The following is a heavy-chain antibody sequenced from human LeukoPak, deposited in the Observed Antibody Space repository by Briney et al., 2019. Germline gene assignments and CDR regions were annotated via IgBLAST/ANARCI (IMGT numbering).Heavy chain of an antibody. CDR2: INPNSGAT. V-gene: IGHV1-2*02. D-gene: IGHD3-9*01. Sequence: ASVKLSCKASGYTFTGYYMHWVRQAPGQRLEGMGWINPNSGATNFAQKFQGRVTMPRDTSIRTAYMELNRLRSDDTAMYYCARGAVRYFDWTHNDYWGQGTLVTVSS. J-gene: IGHJ4*02. CDR3: ARGAVRYFDWTHNDY. CDR1: GYTFTGYY.